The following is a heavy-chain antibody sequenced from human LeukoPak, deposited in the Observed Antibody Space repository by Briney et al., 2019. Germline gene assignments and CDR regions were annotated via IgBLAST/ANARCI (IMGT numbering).Heavy chain of an antibody. Sequence: ASVKVSCKASGGTFSRYGISWVRQAPGQGLEWMGGIIPLFGTPNYAQKFQGRVTMTRDTSTSTVYMELSSLRSEDTAVYYCAREHYDSSGYYLFYWGQGTLVTVSS. CDR2: IIPLFGTP. J-gene: IGHJ4*02. CDR3: AREHYDSSGYYLFY. D-gene: IGHD3-22*01. V-gene: IGHV1-69*05. CDR1: GGTFSRYG.